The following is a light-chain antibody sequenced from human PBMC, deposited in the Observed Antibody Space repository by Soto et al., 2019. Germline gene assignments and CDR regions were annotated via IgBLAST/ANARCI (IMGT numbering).Light chain of an antibody. CDR3: QQSYSTPRT. CDR2: AAS. V-gene: IGKV1-39*01. CDR1: QSMSSY. J-gene: IGKJ3*01. Sequence: DIQMTHPPSSLSASVGDRVTITCRASQSMSSYLNWYQQKPGKDPNILIYAASSLQSGVPSRFSGSGSGTDFTLTISSPQPEDFATYYCQQSYSTPRTFGPGTKVDIK.